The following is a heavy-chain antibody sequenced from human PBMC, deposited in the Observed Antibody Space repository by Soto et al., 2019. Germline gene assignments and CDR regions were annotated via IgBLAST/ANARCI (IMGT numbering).Heavy chain of an antibody. V-gene: IGHV1-69*01. J-gene: IGHJ6*02. CDR3: ARGRIAAARPRSGGTPLPPHYYYGMDV. CDR1: GGTFSSYA. CDR2: IIPIFGTA. D-gene: IGHD6-13*01. Sequence: QVPLVQSGAEVKKPGSSVKVSCKASGGTFSSYAISWVRQAPGQGLEWMGGIIPIFGTANYAQKFQGRVTITADESTSTAYMELSSLRSEDTAVYYCARGRIAAARPRSGGTPLPPHYYYGMDVWGQGTTVTVSS.